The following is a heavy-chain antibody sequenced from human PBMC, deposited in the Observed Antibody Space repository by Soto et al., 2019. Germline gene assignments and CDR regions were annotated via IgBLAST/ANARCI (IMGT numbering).Heavy chain of an antibody. J-gene: IGHJ6*02. D-gene: IGHD1-26*01. CDR2: IRSKANSYAT. CDR3: TRQVGATTGYYYYYGMDV. CDR1: GFTFSGSA. Sequence: EVQLVESGGGLVQPGGSLKLSCAASGFTFSGSAMHWVRQASGKGLEWVGRIRSKANSYATAYAASGKGRFTISRDDSKNTAYLQMNSLKTEDTAVYYCTRQVGATTGYYYYYGMDVWGQGTTVTVSS. V-gene: IGHV3-73*01.